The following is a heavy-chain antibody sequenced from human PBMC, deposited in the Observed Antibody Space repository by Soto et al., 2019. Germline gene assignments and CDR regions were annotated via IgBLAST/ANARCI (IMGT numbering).Heavy chain of an antibody. J-gene: IGHJ6*02. V-gene: IGHV1-18*04. CDR1: YYNFKSYG. CDR3: ARGGRHCSGGACYRPSTEFFFGMDV. CDR2: ISGSNGDT. D-gene: IGHD2-21*02. Sequence: QLVQSGGEVKTPGASVKVACKTSYYNFKSYGLTWVRQAPGQGLEWMGRISGSNGDTSYAQKLQGRITMTTDTSTTTAYMALRSLTSDATAVYYFARGGRHCSGGACYRPSTEFFFGMDVWGQGTTVTVSS.